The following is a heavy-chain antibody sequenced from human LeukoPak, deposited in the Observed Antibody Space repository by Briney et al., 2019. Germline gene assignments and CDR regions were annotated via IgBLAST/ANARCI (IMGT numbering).Heavy chain of an antibody. CDR1: GVSFSGYY. D-gene: IGHD3-16*01. CDR2: INHSGST. J-gene: IGHJ4*02. Sequence: SETLSLTCAVYGVSFSGYYWSWIRQPPGKGLEWIGEINHSGSTNYNPSLKSRVTISVDTSKNQFSLKLSSVTAADTAVYYCASLRSRDYWGQGTLVTVSS. V-gene: IGHV4-34*01. CDR3: ASLRSRDY.